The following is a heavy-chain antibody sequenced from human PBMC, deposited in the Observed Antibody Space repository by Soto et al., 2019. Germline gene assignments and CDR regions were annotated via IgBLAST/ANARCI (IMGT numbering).Heavy chain of an antibody. J-gene: IGHJ4*02. CDR3: AREKASRTKTFDY. CDR1: GGSISSGGYY. V-gene: IGHV4-31*03. CDR2: IYYSGST. Sequence: SETLSLTCTVSGGSISSGGYYWSWIRQHPGKGLEWIGYIYYSGSTYYNPSLKSRVTISVDTSKNQFSLKLSSVTAADTAVYYCAREKASRTKTFDYWGQGTLVTVSS.